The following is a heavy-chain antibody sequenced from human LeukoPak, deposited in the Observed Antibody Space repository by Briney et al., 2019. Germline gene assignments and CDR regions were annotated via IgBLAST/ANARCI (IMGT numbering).Heavy chain of an antibody. D-gene: IGHD2-8*02. CDR3: GSGHGGV. V-gene: IGHV3-15*01. CDR1: GFTFSNAW. Sequence: PGGSLRLSCAASGFTFSNAWMSWVRQAPGKGLEWVGHIKSKSDGGTADYTAPVKGRFTISRDDSKNTLFLQMNSLKIEDTALYFCGSGHGGVWGQGTLVTVSS. J-gene: IGHJ4*02. CDR2: IKSKSDGGTA.